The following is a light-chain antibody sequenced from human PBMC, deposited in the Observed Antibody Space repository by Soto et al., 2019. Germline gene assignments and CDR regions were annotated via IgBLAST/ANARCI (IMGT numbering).Light chain of an antibody. CDR2: DAS. V-gene: IGKV3-15*01. Sequence: EIVITQSPVTLSLSPGERATLSCRASESVSSNLAWYQQKPGQAPRLLIYDASTRATGIPARFSGSGSGTEFTLTISSLQSDDCAVYYCQQYNNWPPGRTFGQGTKVEIK. CDR3: QQYNNWPPGRT. J-gene: IGKJ1*01. CDR1: ESVSSN.